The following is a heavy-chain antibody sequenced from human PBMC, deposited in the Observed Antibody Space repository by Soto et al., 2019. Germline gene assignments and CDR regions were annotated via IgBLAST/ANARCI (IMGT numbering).Heavy chain of an antibody. CDR3: ARRQQMFKRGDYYYYMDV. CDR1: GGTFSSYT. V-gene: IGHV1-69*02. D-gene: IGHD3-10*02. Sequence: SVKVSCKASGGTFSSYTISWVRQAPGQGLEWMGRIIPILGIANYAQKFQGRVTMTADKSTSTAYMELSSLRAEDAAVYYCARRQQMFKRGDYYYYMDVWGKGTTVTVSS. CDR2: IIPILGIA. J-gene: IGHJ6*03.